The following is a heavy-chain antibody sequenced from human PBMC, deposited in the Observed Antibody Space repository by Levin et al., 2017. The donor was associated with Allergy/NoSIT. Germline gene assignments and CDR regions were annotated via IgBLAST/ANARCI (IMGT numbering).Heavy chain of an antibody. CDR2: ISSSGSTI. Sequence: GGSLRLSCAASGFTFSSYEMNWVRQAPGKGLEWVSYISSSGSTIYYADSVKGRFTISRDNAKNSLYLQMNSLRAEDTAVYYCARRAVTTPGEPYWPPDYWGQGTLVTVSS. CDR1: GFTFSSYE. CDR3: ARRAVTTPGEPYWPPDY. V-gene: IGHV3-48*03. D-gene: IGHD4-17*01. J-gene: IGHJ4*02.